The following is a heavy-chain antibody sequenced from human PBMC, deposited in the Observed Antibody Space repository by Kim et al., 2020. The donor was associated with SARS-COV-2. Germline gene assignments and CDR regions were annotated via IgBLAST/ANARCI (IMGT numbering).Heavy chain of an antibody. J-gene: IGHJ5*02. Sequence: GGPLRLSCAASGFTVSSNYMSWVRQAPGKGLEWVSVIYSGGSTYYADSVKGRFTISRDNSKNTLYLQMNTLRAEDTAVYYCARTTNDRYDYVWGSYSYTPWFDPWGQGTLVTVSS. D-gene: IGHD3-16*02. CDR1: GFTVSSNY. V-gene: IGHV3-53*01. CDR2: IYSGGST. CDR3: ARTTNDRYDYVWGSYSYTPWFDP.